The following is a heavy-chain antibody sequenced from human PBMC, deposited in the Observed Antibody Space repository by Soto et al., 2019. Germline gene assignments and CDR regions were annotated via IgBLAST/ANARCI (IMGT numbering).Heavy chain of an antibody. J-gene: IGHJ4*02. D-gene: IGHD3-9*01. CDR1: GFTFSSYA. CDR3: AKGTSYYDILTGYYSRFFDY. CDR2: ISGSGGST. Sequence: SGGSLRLSCAASGFTFSSYAMSWVRQAPGKGLEWVSAISGSGGSTYYADSVKGRFTISRDNSKNTLFLQMNSLRAEDTAVYYFAKGTSYYDILTGYYSRFFDYWGQGTLVTVSS. V-gene: IGHV3-23*01.